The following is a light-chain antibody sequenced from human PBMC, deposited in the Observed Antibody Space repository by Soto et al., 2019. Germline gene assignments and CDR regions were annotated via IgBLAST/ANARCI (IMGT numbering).Light chain of an antibody. J-gene: IGLJ1*01. Sequence: QSALTQPASVSGSPGQSITISCTGTSSVVGSYNLVSWYQQHPGKAPKLMIYEGSKRPSGVSNRFSDSKSGNTASLTISGLQAEDEADYYCCSYAGSSTLVFGTGTKVTVL. CDR3: CSYAGSSTLV. CDR1: SSVVGSYNL. CDR2: EGS. V-gene: IGLV2-23*01.